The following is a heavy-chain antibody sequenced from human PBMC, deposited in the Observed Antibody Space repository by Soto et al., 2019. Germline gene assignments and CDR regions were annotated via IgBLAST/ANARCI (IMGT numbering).Heavy chain of an antibody. CDR3: ANLVIGYCSGNTCDDY. J-gene: IGHJ4*02. D-gene: IGHD2-15*01. CDR2: ISYDSSNK. Sequence: VQLLESGGGLIQPGGSLRLSCAASGFTFSYGIHWLRQAPGKGLEWVAYISYDSSNKFYGDSVKGRFTISRDNSKNTQFLQMTSLRAEDTAVYYCANLVIGYCSGNTCDDYWGQGTLVAVSS. CDR1: GFTFSYG. V-gene: IGHV3-30*18.